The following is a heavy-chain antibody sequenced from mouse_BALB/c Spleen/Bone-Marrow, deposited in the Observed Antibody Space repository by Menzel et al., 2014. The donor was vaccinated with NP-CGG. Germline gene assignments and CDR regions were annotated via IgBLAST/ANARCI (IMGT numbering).Heavy chain of an antibody. CDR1: GFNIKDTY. Sequence: EVKLEESGAELVKPGASVKLSCTASGFNIKDTYMHWVKQRPEQGLEWIGRIDPANGNTKYDPKFQGKATITADTSSNTASLQHSSLTSEDTAVYYCARTDCWGQGTTLTVSS. V-gene: IGHV14-3*02. CDR3: ARTDC. J-gene: IGHJ2*01. CDR2: IDPANGNT.